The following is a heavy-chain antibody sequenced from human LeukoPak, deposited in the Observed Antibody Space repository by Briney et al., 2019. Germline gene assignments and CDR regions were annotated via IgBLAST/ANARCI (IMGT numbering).Heavy chain of an antibody. J-gene: IGHJ5*02. D-gene: IGHD4-23*01. V-gene: IGHV1-3*01. CDR3: AREVGGIFRQYGGYFDP. CDR1: GYTFTSYA. CDR2: INAGNGNT. Sequence: ASVKVSCKASGYTFTSYAMHWVRQAPGQRLEWMGWINAGNGNTKYSQKFQGRVTITRDTSASTAYMELSSLRSEDTAVYYCAREVGGIFRQYGGYFDPWGQGTLVTVSS.